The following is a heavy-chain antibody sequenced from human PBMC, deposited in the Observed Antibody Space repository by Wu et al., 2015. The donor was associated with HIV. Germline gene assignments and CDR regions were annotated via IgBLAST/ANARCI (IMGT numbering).Heavy chain of an antibody. Sequence: QFQLVQSGAEVKKPGASVKVSCKASPYTFSSFGISWVRQAPEQGLEWMGWVSSYSGDTKYAEKFQGRVTMTTDTSTSTAYMELRSLKSDDTAVYYCASGSKGGSYYYYGMGRLGPRDQGHRLL. CDR3: ASGSKGGSYYYYGMGR. J-gene: IGHJ6*02. V-gene: IGHV1-18*01. D-gene: IGHD3-10*01. CDR1: PYTFSSFG. CDR2: VSSYSGDT.